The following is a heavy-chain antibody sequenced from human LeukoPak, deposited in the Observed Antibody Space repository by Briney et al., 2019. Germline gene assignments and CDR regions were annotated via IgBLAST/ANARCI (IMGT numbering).Heavy chain of an antibody. D-gene: IGHD3-22*01. CDR2: IYYSGST. Sequence: SETLSLTCTVSGGSISSYYWSWIRQPPGKGLEWVGYIYYSGSTSYNPSPKSRGTISVDTSKNQFSLKLSSVTAADTAVYYCARQCYYDSHTFDYWGQGTLVTVSS. J-gene: IGHJ4*02. CDR1: GGSISSYY. V-gene: IGHV4-59*08. CDR3: ARQCYYDSHTFDY.